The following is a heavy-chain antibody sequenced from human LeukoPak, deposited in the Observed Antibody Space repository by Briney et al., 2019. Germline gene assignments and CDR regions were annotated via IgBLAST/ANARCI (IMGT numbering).Heavy chain of an antibody. CDR2: IFPLDSDT. CDR3: ATVGTTGTRWFDP. D-gene: IGHD1-1*01. CDR1: AYTFSASW. J-gene: IGHJ5*02. Sequence: GESLKISCKGSAYTFSASWIAWVRQMPGKGLEWMGIIFPLDSDTRYSPSLQGQVTISVDKSISTAYLQWSSLKTSDTAIYYCATVGTTGTRWFDPWGQGTLVTVSS. V-gene: IGHV5-51*01.